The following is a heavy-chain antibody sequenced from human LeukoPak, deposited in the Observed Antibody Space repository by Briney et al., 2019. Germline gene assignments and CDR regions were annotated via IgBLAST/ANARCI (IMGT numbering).Heavy chain of an antibody. Sequence: GGSLRLSCAASGFTFSSYGMHWVRQAPGKGLEWVAVIWYDGSNKYYADSVKGRFTISRDNSKNTLYLQMNSLRAEDTAVYYCARGDPHIVGAARERSGYYGMDVWGQGTTVTVSS. V-gene: IGHV3-33*01. D-gene: IGHD1-26*01. J-gene: IGHJ6*02. CDR3: ARGDPHIVGAARERSGYYGMDV. CDR2: IWYDGSNK. CDR1: GFTFSSYG.